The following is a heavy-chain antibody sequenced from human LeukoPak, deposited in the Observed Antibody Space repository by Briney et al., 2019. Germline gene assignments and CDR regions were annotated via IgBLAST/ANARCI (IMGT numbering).Heavy chain of an antibody. Sequence: GGSLRLSCAGSGFTFSSYAMNWVRQAPGKGLEWVSAISGSGGSTYYADSVKGRFTISRDNSKNTLYLQMNSLRAEDTAVYYCAKVPGGMIVVVDAYFDYWGQGTLVTVSS. CDR3: AKVPGGMIVVVDAYFDY. D-gene: IGHD3-22*01. V-gene: IGHV3-23*01. CDR2: ISGSGGST. CDR1: GFTFSSYA. J-gene: IGHJ4*02.